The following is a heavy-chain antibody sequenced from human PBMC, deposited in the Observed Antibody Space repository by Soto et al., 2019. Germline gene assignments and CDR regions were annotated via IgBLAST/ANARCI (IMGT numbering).Heavy chain of an antibody. J-gene: IGHJ6*03. V-gene: IGHV3-9*01. D-gene: IGHD5-12*01. CDR3: AKDARSGYDFWGDTDV. CDR2: ISWNSGSI. Sequence: PGGSLRLSCAASGFTFDDYAMHWVRQAPGKGLEWVSGISWNSGSIGYADSVKGRFTISRDNAKNSLYLQMNSLRAEDTALYYCAKDARSGYDFWGDTDVWGKGTTVTVSS. CDR1: GFTFDDYA.